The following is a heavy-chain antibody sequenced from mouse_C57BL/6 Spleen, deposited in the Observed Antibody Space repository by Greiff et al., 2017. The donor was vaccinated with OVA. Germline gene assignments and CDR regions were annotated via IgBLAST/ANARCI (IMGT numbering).Heavy chain of an antibody. D-gene: IGHD2-1*01. CDR3: SPFGDGNPTYAMDY. CDR1: YTFTDYYM. J-gene: IGHJ4*01. V-gene: IGHV1-83*01. Sequence: VQLQQSGPELVKPGASVKMSCKASGYTFTDYYMHWVKQKPGKGLEWIGEIYPGSGNTYYNEKFKGKATLTADTSSSTAYMQLSSLTSEDSAVYFCASPFGDGNPTYAMDYWGQGTSVTVSS. CDR2: YPGSGNTY.